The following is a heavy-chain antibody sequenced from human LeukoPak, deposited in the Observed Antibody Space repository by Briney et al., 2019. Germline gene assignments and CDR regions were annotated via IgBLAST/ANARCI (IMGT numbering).Heavy chain of an antibody. V-gene: IGHV3-74*01. CDR1: GFTFSSYW. CDR3: ARVNDDFWSGYSYFDY. CDR2: INTDGSST. D-gene: IGHD3-3*01. Sequence: GGSLRLSCAASGFTFSSYWMHWVRQAPGKGLVWVSRINTDGSSTSYADSVKGRFTISRDNAKNTLYLQMNSLRAEDTAVYYCARVNDDFWSGYSYFDYWGQGTLVTVSS. J-gene: IGHJ4*02.